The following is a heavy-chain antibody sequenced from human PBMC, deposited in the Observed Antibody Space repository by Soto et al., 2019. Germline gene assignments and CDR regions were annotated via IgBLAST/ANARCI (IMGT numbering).Heavy chain of an antibody. Sequence: SQTLSLTCAISVDSVSSNSAACDWISQSPSRGLEWLGRTYYRPKLYNDYAVSVKSRITINPDTSKNQFSLQLNSVTHEDTAVYYCARDCRDVGWLLSRGFDYSGQGTEVTVSS. V-gene: IGHV6-1*01. CDR3: ARDCRDVGWLLSRGFDY. CDR1: VDSVSSNSAA. CDR2: TYYRPKLYN. D-gene: IGHD5-12*01. J-gene: IGHJ4*02.